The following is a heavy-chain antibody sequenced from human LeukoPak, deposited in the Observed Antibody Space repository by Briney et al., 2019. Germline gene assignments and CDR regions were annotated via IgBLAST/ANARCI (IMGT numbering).Heavy chain of an antibody. CDR3: ARGRYCSSDICSGGDAFDI. D-gene: IGHD2-15*01. V-gene: IGHV4-4*07. CDR1: GGSINNYY. Sequence: PSETLSLTCTVSGGSINNYYWSWIRQPAGKGLEWIGRIYTRGSTNYNPSLKSRVTMSVDTSKNQFSLKLSSVTAADTAVYYCARGRYCSSDICSGGDAFDIWGQGTMVSVSS. CDR2: IYTRGST. J-gene: IGHJ3*02.